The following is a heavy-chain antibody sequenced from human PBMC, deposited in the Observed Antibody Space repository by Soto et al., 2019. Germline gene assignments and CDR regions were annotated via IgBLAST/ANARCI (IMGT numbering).Heavy chain of an antibody. CDR3: AKGEGLLWFGELFHFDY. Sequence: GGSLRLSCAASGFTFSSYAMSWVRQAPGKGLEWVSAISGSGGSTYYADSVKGRFTISRDNSKNTLYLQMNSLRAEDTAVYYCAKGEGLLWFGELFHFDYWGQGTLVTVSS. J-gene: IGHJ4*02. V-gene: IGHV3-23*01. D-gene: IGHD3-10*01. CDR1: GFTFSSYA. CDR2: ISGSGGST.